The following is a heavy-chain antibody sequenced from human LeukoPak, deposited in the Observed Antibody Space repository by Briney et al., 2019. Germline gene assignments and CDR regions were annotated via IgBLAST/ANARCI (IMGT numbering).Heavy chain of an antibody. CDR3: ARAPMSYDSSGFGGAFDI. CDR2: ISYDGTNK. Sequence: GGSLRLSCAASGFTFSSHGMHWVRQAPGKGLEWVAVISYDGTNKYYADPVKGRFTISRDNSKNTMYLQMNSLRAEDTAMYYCARAPMSYDSSGFGGAFDIWGQGTMVTVSS. CDR1: GFTFSSHG. V-gene: IGHV3-30*19. D-gene: IGHD3-22*01. J-gene: IGHJ3*02.